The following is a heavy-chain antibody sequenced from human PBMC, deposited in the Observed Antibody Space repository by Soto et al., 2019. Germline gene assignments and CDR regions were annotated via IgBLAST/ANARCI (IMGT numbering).Heavy chain of an antibody. J-gene: IGHJ5*02. CDR1: GYTFTSYD. Sequence: QVQLVQSGAEVKKPGASVKVSCKASGYTFTSYDINWVRQATGHGLEWMGWMNPNSGNTDYAQKFQGRVTMTRDTSISTGYMELSSLRSEDKAVYYCARERTGTTSNGFDPWGQGTLVTVSS. CDR3: ARERTGTTSNGFDP. V-gene: IGHV1-8*01. D-gene: IGHD1-7*01. CDR2: MNPNSGNT.